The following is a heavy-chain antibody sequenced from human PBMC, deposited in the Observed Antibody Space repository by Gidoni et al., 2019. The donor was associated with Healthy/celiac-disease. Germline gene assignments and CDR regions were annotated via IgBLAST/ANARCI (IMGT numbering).Heavy chain of an antibody. V-gene: IGHV3-11*01. Sequence: QLQLVESGGGLVKTGGSLRLSCAASGLTFSDYYMSWIRQAPGKGLEWVSYISSSGTTIYYTASVKGRFTIARDNAKNSLYLQMNSLRAEDTAVYYCARALYSGSYIYPWGQGTMVTVSS. CDR3: ARALYSGSYIYP. J-gene: IGHJ3*01. D-gene: IGHD1-26*01. CDR1: GLTFSDYY. CDR2: ISSSGTTI.